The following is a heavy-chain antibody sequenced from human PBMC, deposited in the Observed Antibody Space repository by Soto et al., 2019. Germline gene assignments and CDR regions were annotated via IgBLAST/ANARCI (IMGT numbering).Heavy chain of an antibody. V-gene: IGHV4-59*01. Sequence: PSETLSLTCTVSGGSISSYYWSWIRQPPGKGLEWIGYIYYSGSTNYNPSLKSRVTISVDTSKNQFSLKLSSVTAADTAVYYCARGDDYPVYFDYWGQGPLVTVSS. CDR2: IYYSGST. CDR1: GGSISSYY. CDR3: ARGDDYPVYFDY. J-gene: IGHJ4*02. D-gene: IGHD4-17*01.